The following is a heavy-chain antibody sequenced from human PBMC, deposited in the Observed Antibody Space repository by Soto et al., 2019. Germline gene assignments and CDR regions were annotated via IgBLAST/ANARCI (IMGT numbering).Heavy chain of an antibody. Sequence: QVQLVQSGAELKKPGASVKVSCKASGYTFSNYDMNWVRQATGQGPEWIGWVNPNNGDTGYAQKFQGRVPLTTDISTTTAYMVRTSLPAEETAIYYCAKVSGKGSAIDFDYWGQGTLITVSS. D-gene: IGHD3-10*01. V-gene: IGHV1-8*01. CDR3: AKVSGKGSAIDFDY. CDR1: GYTFSNYD. J-gene: IGHJ4*02. CDR2: VNPNNGDT.